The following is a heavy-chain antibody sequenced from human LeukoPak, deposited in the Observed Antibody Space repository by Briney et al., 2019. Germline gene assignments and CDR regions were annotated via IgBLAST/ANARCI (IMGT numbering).Heavy chain of an antibody. J-gene: IGHJ3*02. Sequence: ASVKVSCKASGYTFTGYYMHWVRQAPGQGLEWMGWINPNSGGTNYAQKFQGRVTMTEDTSTDTAYMELSSLRSEDTAVYYCATAGPYLRWYTIGPFDIWGQGTMVTVSS. CDR2: INPNSGGT. D-gene: IGHD2-15*01. CDR3: ATAGPYLRWYTIGPFDI. V-gene: IGHV1-2*02. CDR1: GYTFTGYY.